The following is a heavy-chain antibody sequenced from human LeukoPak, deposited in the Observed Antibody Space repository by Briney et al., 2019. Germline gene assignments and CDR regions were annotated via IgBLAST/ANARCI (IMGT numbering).Heavy chain of an antibody. Sequence: AVKVSCKASGGTFSSYAISWVRQAPGQGLEWMGGIIPIFGTANYAQKFQGRVTITADESTSTAYMELSSLRSEDTAVYYCAREVSYYDSSGYYYIPAFDYWGQGTLVTVSS. CDR1: GGTFSSYA. D-gene: IGHD3-22*01. CDR2: IIPIFGTA. J-gene: IGHJ4*02. CDR3: AREVSYYDSSGYYYIPAFDY. V-gene: IGHV1-69*13.